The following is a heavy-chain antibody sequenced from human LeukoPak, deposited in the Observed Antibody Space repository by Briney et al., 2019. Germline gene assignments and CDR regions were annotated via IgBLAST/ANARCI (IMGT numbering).Heavy chain of an antibody. CDR1: QLPFSDHW. V-gene: IGHV3-7*01. J-gene: IGHJ4*02. Sequence: PGGSLRLSCVASQLPFSDHWMSWVRQAPGKGLEWVANIDQYGRTKFYVDSVRGRFTISRDNAQNSLFLQMNSLIAEDTAVYYCARDRTASGWLTYYFDYWGQGALVTVSS. CDR3: ARDRTASGWLTYYFDY. D-gene: IGHD6-19*01. CDR2: IDQYGRTK.